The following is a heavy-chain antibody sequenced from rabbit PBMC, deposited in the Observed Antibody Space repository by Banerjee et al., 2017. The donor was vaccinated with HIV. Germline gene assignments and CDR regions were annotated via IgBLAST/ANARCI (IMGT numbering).Heavy chain of an antibody. Sequence: QEQLEESGGDLVKPEGSLTLTCTASGFDFSSNAMYWVRQAPGKGLEWIGTMNTGGSTWYASWAKGRFTISKTSSTTVILQMTGLTAADTATYFCAKIARNIRMALWGPGTLVTVS. V-gene: IGHV1S45*01. D-gene: IGHD1-1*01. CDR1: GFDFSSNA. J-gene: IGHJ4*01. CDR2: MNTGGST. CDR3: AKIARNIRMAL.